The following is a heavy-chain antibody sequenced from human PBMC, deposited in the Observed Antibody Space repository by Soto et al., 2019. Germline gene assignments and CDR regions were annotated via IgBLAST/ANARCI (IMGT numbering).Heavy chain of an antibody. Sequence: SVKVSCKASGGTFSSYAISWVRQAPGQGLEWMGGIIPIFGTANYAQKFQGRVTITADESTSTAYMELSSLRSEDTAVYYCARDFVVAAAGTGGFDPWGQGTLVTAPQ. CDR2: IIPIFGTA. D-gene: IGHD6-13*01. CDR1: GGTFSSYA. CDR3: ARDFVVAAAGTGGFDP. J-gene: IGHJ5*02. V-gene: IGHV1-69*13.